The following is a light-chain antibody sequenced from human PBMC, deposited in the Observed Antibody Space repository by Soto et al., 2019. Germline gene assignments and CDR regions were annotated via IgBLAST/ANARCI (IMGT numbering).Light chain of an antibody. V-gene: IGKV3-20*01. J-gene: IGKJ5*01. CDR2: GAS. CDR3: QQYGSSSIT. CDR1: QSVSNTY. Sequence: SPGERATLSCRASQSVSNTYLAWHQQKPGQAPRLLIYGASSRATGIPDRFSGSGSGTDSTLTISRLEPEDFAVYYCQQYGSSSITFGQGTRLEIK.